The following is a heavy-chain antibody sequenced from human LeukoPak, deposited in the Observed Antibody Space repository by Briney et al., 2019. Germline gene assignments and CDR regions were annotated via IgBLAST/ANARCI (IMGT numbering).Heavy chain of an antibody. V-gene: IGHV3-21*04. CDR3: VRESGFGALFPHCMDV. D-gene: IGHD3-10*01. CDR1: GFTFSTYS. CDR2: ISTSSSYI. J-gene: IGHJ6*02. Sequence: GGSLRLSCAASGFTFSTYSMNWVRQAPGKGLEWVSSISTSSSYIDYADSVKGRFTISRDNSKNTLYLQMNSLRAEDTAVYYCVRESGFGALFPHCMDVWGQGTTVTVSS.